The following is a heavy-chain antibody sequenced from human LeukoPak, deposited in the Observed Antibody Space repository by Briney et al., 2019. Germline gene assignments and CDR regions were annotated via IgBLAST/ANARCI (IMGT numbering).Heavy chain of an antibody. V-gene: IGHV3-66*04. Sequence: PGGSLRLSCAASGFTVSSNYMSWVRQAPGKGLEWVSVIYSGGSTYYADSVKGRFTISRDNPKNTLYLQMNSLRSEDTAVYYCATPFGVVNVDAFDIWGQGTMVTVSS. J-gene: IGHJ3*02. D-gene: IGHD3-3*01. CDR1: GFTVSSNY. CDR2: IYSGGST. CDR3: ATPFGVVNVDAFDI.